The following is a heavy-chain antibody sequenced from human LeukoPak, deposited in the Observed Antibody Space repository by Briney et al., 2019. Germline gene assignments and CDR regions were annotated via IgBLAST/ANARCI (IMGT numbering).Heavy chain of an antibody. D-gene: IGHD2-15*01. CDR3: ARATRGVASDFDY. CDR2: IYSGGST. CDR1: GFTVGNNY. V-gene: IGHV3-53*01. J-gene: IGHJ4*02. Sequence: GGSLRLSCAASGFTVGNNYLSWVRQAPGKGLECVSIIYSGGSTYYADSVKGRFTISIDNSKNTVYLQINSLRADDTAVYYCARATRGVASDFDYWGQGTLVTVSS.